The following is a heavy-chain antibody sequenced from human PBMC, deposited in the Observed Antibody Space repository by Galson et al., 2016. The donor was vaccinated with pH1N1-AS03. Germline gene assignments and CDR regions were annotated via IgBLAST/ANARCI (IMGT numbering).Heavy chain of an antibody. J-gene: IGHJ4*02. Sequence: CAISGDSVSSNTAAWNWIRQPPSRGLEWLGRTYYRSKWYKWYNDYAVSVESRITINPDTSKNQFSLQLNSVTPEDTAVYYCARDHLGAGPAFDYWGQGTLVTVSS. CDR3: ARDHLGAGPAFDY. CDR2: TYYRSKWYKWYN. V-gene: IGHV6-1*01. CDR1: GDSVSSNTAA. D-gene: IGHD1-26*01.